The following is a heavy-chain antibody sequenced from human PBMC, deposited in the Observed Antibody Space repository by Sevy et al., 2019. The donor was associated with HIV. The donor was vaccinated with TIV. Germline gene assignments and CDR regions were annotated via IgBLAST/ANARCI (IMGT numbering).Heavy chain of an antibody. J-gene: IGHJ4*02. CDR1: GGSISSFY. Sequence: SETLSLTCTVSGGSISSFYWNWIRQSPGKGLEWIGNISHSGSTNYNPSPKSRVTISVDTSKNQFSLKLSAVTAADTAVYYCARGIFSYGYWREFDYWGQGNLVTVSS. D-gene: IGHD5-18*01. V-gene: IGHV4-59*01. CDR3: ARGIFSYGYWREFDY. CDR2: ISHSGST.